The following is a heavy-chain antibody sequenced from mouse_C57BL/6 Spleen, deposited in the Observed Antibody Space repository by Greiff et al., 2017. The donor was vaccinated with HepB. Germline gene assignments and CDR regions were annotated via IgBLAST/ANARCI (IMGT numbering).Heavy chain of an antibody. CDR3: AGDDDYDEAWFAY. D-gene: IGHD2-4*01. CDR2: IYPGDGDT. V-gene: IGHV1-80*01. J-gene: IGHJ3*01. CDR1: GYAFSSYW. Sequence: QVQLKESGAELVKPGASVKISCKASGYAFSSYWMNWVKQRPGKGLEWIGQIYPGDGDTNYNGKFKGKATLTADKSSSTAYMQRSSLTSEDSAVYFCAGDDDYDEAWFAYWGQGTLVTVSA.